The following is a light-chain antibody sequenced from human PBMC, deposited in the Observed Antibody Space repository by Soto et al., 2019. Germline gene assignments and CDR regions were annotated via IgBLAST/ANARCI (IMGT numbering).Light chain of an antibody. CDR3: QQYDTYWT. CDR2: KAS. CDR1: QGIGSW. J-gene: IGKJ1*01. V-gene: IGKV1-5*03. Sequence: IQMTQSPSTLSASVGDRVIITCLASQGIGSWLAWYQQKPGKAPKLLIYKASTLESGVPSRFSGSGSGTDFTLTISSLQRDDFATYYCQQYDTYWTFGQGTKVEIK.